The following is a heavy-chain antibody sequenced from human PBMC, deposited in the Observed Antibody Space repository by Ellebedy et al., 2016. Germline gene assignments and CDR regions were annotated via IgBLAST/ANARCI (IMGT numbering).Heavy chain of an antibody. D-gene: IGHD3-3*01. CDR3: ATLTIPGGSDS. V-gene: IGHV4-61*02. J-gene: IGHJ4*02. CDR1: GGSINSGAYY. Sequence: SETLSLTXSVSGGSINSGAYYWSWIRQPAGKGLEWIGRISTSGNTIYNPSLKSRVTMSVDTSKNHFSLEVRSVTAADTAVYYCATLTIPGGSDSWGQGTLVTVSS. CDR2: ISTSGNT.